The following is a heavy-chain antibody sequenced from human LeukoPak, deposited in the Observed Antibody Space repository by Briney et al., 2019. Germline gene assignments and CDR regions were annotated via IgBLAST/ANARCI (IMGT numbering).Heavy chain of an antibody. V-gene: IGHV5-51*01. D-gene: IGHD6-13*01. CDR1: GYSFTNYW. J-gene: IGHJ4*02. Sequence: GESLQISCKGSGYSFTNYWIGWVRQMPGKALEWMGIIYSGDSDTRYSPSFQGHVTISADKSISTAYLHWSSLEASDTAMYYCASSSSSGYLFDYWGQGTRVTVSS. CDR3: ASSSSSGYLFDY. CDR2: IYSGDSDT.